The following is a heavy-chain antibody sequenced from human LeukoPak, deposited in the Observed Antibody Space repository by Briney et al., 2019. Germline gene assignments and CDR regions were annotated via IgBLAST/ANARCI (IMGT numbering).Heavy chain of an antibody. CDR3: AKGEYSSSSQFFDY. Sequence: GALRLSCAASGFSFSTYGMHWVRQAPGKGLEWVAFIRYDGSNKFYADSVKGRFTISRDNSKNTLYLQMNSLRGEDTAVYYCAKGEYSSSSQFFDYWGQGTLVTVSS. D-gene: IGHD6-6*01. CDR2: IRYDGSNK. J-gene: IGHJ4*02. V-gene: IGHV3-30*02. CDR1: GFSFSTYG.